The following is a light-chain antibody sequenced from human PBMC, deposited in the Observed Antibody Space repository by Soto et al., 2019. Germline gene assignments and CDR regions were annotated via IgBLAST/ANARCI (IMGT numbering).Light chain of an antibody. V-gene: IGLV1-40*01. Sequence: QSALTQPPSVSGAPGQRVTISCTGSSSNIGAGYDVHWYQQLPGAAPKLLIYANTNRPSGVPGRFSGSKSGTSASLAITGLQAEDEADHYCQSYDSSLSVYVFGTGTKVTVL. CDR3: QSYDSSLSVYV. CDR1: SSNIGAGYD. J-gene: IGLJ1*01. CDR2: ANT.